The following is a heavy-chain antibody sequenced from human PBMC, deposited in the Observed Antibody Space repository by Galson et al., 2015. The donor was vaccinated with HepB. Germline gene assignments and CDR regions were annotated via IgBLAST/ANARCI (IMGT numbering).Heavy chain of an antibody. CDR3: ARDLPWDYVSSGYSNY. CDR1: GFTVSSNY. V-gene: IGHV3-53*01. J-gene: IGHJ4*02. D-gene: IGHD3-22*01. CDR2: IYSGGST. Sequence: SLRLSCAASGFTVSSNYMSWVRQAPGKGLEWVSVIYSGGSTYYADSVKGRFTISRDNSKNTLYLQMNSLRAEDTAVYYCARDLPWDYVSSGYSNYWGQGTLVTVSS.